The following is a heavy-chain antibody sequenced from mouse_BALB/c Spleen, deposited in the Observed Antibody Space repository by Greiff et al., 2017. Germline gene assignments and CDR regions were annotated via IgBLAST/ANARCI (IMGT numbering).Heavy chain of an antibody. V-gene: IGHV1-82*01. Sequence: VQLQQSGPELVKPGASVKISCKASGYAFSSSWMNWVKQRPGQGLEWIGRIYPGDGDTNYNGKFKGKATLTADKSSSTAYMQLSSLTSVDSAVYFCARWVLRSPFDYWGQGTTLTVSS. CDR1: GYAFSSSW. CDR2: IYPGDGDT. CDR3: ARWVLRSPFDY. D-gene: IGHD1-1*01. J-gene: IGHJ2*01.